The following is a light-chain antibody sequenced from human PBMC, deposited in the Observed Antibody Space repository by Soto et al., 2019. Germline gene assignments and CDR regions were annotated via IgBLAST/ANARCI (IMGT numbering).Light chain of an antibody. CDR2: DVS. CDR1: SSDVGGYNY. V-gene: IGLV2-14*01. J-gene: IGLJ1*01. Sequence: QSALTQPASVSGSPGQSITISCTGTSSDVGGYNYVSWYQQHPGKAPKLMIHDVSNRPSGVSNRFSGSKSGNTASLTISGLQAEDEADYYCSSYTSSSTPSYVFGTGTKVTVL. CDR3: SSYTSSSTPSYV.